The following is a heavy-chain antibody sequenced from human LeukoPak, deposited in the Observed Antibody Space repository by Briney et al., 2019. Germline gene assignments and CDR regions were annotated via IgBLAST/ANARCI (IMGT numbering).Heavy chain of an antibody. Sequence: GASVKVSFKPSGYSFTNFYIHWVRQAPGQRLEWMGVINPSGGSTSYAQKLQGRVTLTRDTSTSTAYMELSSLRSEDTAVYYCARDRGRSIAARPFWFDPWGQGTLVTVSS. CDR2: INPSGGST. CDR1: GYSFTNFY. CDR3: ARDRGRSIAARPFWFDP. V-gene: IGHV1-46*04. J-gene: IGHJ5*02. D-gene: IGHD6-6*01.